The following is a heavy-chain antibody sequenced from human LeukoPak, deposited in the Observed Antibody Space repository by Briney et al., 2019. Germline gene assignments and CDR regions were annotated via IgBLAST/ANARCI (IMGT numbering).Heavy chain of an antibody. CDR2: IRSSSET. D-gene: IGHD5-12*01. CDR3: ARDAGNSGYGCDL. J-gene: IGHJ5*02. CDR1: GFIFSQYS. Sequence: GGSLRLSCAASGFIFSQYSMNWVRQAPGKGLEWVSHIRSSSETFYADSVKGRFTISRDNARNSLYLQMNNLRGEDTAIYYCARDAGNSGYGCDLGGQGTLVTVSS. V-gene: IGHV3-48*01.